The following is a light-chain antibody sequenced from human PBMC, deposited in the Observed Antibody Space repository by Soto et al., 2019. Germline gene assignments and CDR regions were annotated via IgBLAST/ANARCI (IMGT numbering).Light chain of an antibody. CDR2: EVS. V-gene: IGLV2-14*03. Sequence: QSALTQPASVSGFPGQSITISCTGSSSDDGGYNYVSWYQQHPGKAPKLLLYEVSVRPSGVSNRFSGSKSGNTASLTISGLLPEDEADYYCSSYTSSSTLGVFGGGTKLTVL. CDR3: SSYTSSSTLGV. J-gene: IGLJ3*02. CDR1: SSDDGGYNY.